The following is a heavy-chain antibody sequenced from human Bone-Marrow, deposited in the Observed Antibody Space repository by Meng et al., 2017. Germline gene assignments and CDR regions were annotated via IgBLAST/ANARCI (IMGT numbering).Heavy chain of an antibody. J-gene: IGHJ4*02. CDR3: AKAGGSFSSGWYEVDY. Sequence: ASVKVSCKASGYTFTGYYMHWVRQAPGQGLEWMGRINPNSGGTNYAQKFQGRVTMTRDTSISTAYMELSRLRSDDTAVYYCAKAGGSFSSGWYEVDYWGQGTLVTVSS. D-gene: IGHD6-19*01. V-gene: IGHV1-2*06. CDR2: INPNSGGT. CDR1: GYTFTGYY.